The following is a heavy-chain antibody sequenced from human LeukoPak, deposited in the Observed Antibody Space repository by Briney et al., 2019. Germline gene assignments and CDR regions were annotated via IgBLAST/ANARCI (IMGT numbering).Heavy chain of an antibody. CDR2: INHSGST. CDR1: GGSFSGCY. V-gene: IGHV4-34*01. J-gene: IGHJ4*02. Sequence: PSETLSLTCAVYGGSFSGCYWSWIRQPPGKGLEWIGEINHSGSTNYNPSLKSRVTISVDTSKNQFSLKLSSVTAADTAVYYCAREGKLWRRQDYWGQGTLVTVSS. CDR3: AREGKLWRRQDY. D-gene: IGHD5-18*01.